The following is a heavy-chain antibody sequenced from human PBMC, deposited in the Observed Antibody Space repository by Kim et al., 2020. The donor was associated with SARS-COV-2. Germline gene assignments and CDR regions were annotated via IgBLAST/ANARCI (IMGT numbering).Heavy chain of an antibody. CDR3: ARGSGGITIFGVVILTALDY. J-gene: IGHJ4*02. CDR1: GLTFSNYW. Sequence: GGSLRLSCAASGLTFSNYWMSWVRQAPGKGLEGVANIKQDGSEKYYVDSVKGRFTISRDNAKNSLYLQMNSLRAEETAVYYCARGSGGITIFGVVILTALDYWGQGTLVTVSS. CDR2: IKQDGSEK. D-gene: IGHD3-3*01. V-gene: IGHV3-7*01.